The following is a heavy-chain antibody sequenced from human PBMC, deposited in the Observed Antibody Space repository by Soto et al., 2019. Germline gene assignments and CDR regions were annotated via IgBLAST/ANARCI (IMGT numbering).Heavy chain of an antibody. CDR3: ARATSIAARPGYYYYMDV. V-gene: IGHV1-8*01. Sequence: GASVKVSCKASGYTFTSYDINWVRQATGQGLEWMGWMNPNSGNTGYAQKFQGRVTMTRNTSISTAYMELSSLRSEDTAVYYCARATSIAARPGYYYYMDVWGKGTTVTVSS. J-gene: IGHJ6*03. CDR1: GYTFTSYD. CDR2: MNPNSGNT. D-gene: IGHD6-6*01.